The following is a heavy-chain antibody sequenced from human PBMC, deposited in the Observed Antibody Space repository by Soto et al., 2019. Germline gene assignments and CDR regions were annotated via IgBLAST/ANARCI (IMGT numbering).Heavy chain of an antibody. Sequence: QVQLQESGPGLVKPSETLSLTCTVSGGSISSYYWSWIRQPPGQGLEWVGYICYSGRTNYNPSLKRRVPISVVTSKNQYSLKLSSVTAADTAVYSCARETGYYDSSGYAYYFDYWGQGTLVTVSS. D-gene: IGHD3-22*01. CDR3: ARETGYYDSSGYAYYFDY. CDR2: ICYSGRT. J-gene: IGHJ4*02. V-gene: IGHV4-59*01. CDR1: GGSISSYY.